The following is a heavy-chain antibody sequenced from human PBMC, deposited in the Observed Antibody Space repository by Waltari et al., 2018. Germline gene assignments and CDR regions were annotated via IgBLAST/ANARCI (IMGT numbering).Heavy chain of an antibody. Sequence: GAEVKKPGASVKVSCKASGYTFTSYFIYWVRQAPGQGLEWMGIINPGDESTRYAQNFQGRVTMTRDTSTSTVYLGLSSLTSDDSAVYYCARPVVVGANAPIDYWGQGTLVTVSS. CDR3: ARPVVVGANAPIDY. J-gene: IGHJ4*01. V-gene: IGHV1-46*01. D-gene: IGHD1-26*01. CDR2: INPGDEST. CDR1: GYTFTSYF.